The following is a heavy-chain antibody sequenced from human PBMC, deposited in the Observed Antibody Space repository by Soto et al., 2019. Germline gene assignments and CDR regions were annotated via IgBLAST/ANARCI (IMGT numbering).Heavy chain of an antibody. CDR2: ISSSSSTI. J-gene: IGHJ6*02. V-gene: IGHV3-48*01. Sequence: EVQLVESGGGLVQPGGSLRLSCAASVFTFSSYSMNWVRQAPGKGLEWVSYISSSSSTIYYADSVKGRFTISRDNAKNSLYLQMKSLRAEDTAVYYCLSGYCSSTSCPGGYYGMDVWGQGTTVTVSS. D-gene: IGHD2-2*01. CDR1: VFTFSSYS. CDR3: LSGYCSSTSCPGGYYGMDV.